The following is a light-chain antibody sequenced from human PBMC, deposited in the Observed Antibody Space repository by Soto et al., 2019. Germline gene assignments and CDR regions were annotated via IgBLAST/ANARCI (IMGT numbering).Light chain of an antibody. Sequence: EIVLTQSPGTLSLSPGERATLSCRASQSINSNYLAWYQQKPGQAPRLLIYGASSRATGIPDRFSGSGSGTDFTLTLSSREPEDFAVYYCQRYGSSPPRSDPFGQGTKREIK. CDR3: QRYGSSPPRSDP. CDR2: GAS. J-gene: IGKJ2*01. V-gene: IGKV3-20*01. CDR1: QSINSNY.